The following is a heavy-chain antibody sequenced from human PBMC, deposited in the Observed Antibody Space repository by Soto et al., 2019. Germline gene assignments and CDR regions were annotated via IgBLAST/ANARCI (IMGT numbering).Heavy chain of an antibody. J-gene: IGHJ4*02. CDR2: ISYDGSNK. CDR1: GFTFSSYG. D-gene: IGHD6-13*01. CDR3: AKGRIAAAGTSLDY. Sequence: QVQPVESGGGVVQPGRSLRLSCAASGFTFSSYGMHWVRQAPGKGLEWVAVISYDGSNKYYADSVKGRFTISRDNSKNTLYLQMNSLRAEDTAVYYCAKGRIAAAGTSLDYWGQGTLVTVSS. V-gene: IGHV3-30*18.